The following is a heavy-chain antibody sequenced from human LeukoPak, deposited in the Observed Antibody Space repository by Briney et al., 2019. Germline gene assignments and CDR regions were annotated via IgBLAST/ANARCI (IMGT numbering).Heavy chain of an antibody. V-gene: IGHV4-38-2*01. Sequence: SETLSVTCAVSGYSISSGYYWIWIRQPPGKGLEWIGSLYHSDSIYYNPSLESRVTMSVDTSKNQFSLKLSFVTAADTAVYYCARQHDSYHYYYVDVWGKGTTVTVSS. CDR1: GYSISSGYY. J-gene: IGHJ6*03. CDR2: LYHSDSI. CDR3: ARQHDSYHYYYVDV. D-gene: IGHD6-13*01.